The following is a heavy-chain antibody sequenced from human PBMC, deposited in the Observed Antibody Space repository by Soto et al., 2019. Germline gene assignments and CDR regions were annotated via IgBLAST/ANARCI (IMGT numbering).Heavy chain of an antibody. Sequence: ASLKVSCKASGGTFSSYAISWVRQAPGQGLEWMGGIIPIFGTANYAQKFQGRVTITADESTSTAYMELSSLRSEDTAVYYCARYRSGDYVFDPWGQGTLVTVSS. J-gene: IGHJ5*02. CDR2: IIPIFGTA. V-gene: IGHV1-69*13. D-gene: IGHD4-17*01. CDR1: GGTFSSYA. CDR3: ARYRSGDYVFDP.